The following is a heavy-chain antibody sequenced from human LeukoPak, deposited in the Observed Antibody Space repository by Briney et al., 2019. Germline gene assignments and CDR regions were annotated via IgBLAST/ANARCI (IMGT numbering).Heavy chain of an antibody. CDR1: GYTFTSYG. J-gene: IGHJ6*03. Sequence: ASVKVSCKASGYTFTSYGISWVRQAPGQGLEWMGWISAYNGNTNYAQKLQGRVAMTTDTSISTAYMELSRLRSDDTAVYYCARDGLHMDVWGKGTTVTVSS. CDR2: ISAYNGNT. V-gene: IGHV1-18*01. CDR3: ARDGLHMDV.